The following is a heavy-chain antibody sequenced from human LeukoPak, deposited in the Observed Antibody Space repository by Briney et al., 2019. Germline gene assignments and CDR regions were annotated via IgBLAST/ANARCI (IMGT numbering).Heavy chain of an antibody. CDR1: GFTFRSYW. J-gene: IGHJ5*02. D-gene: IGHD3-9*01. V-gene: IGHV3-7*01. CDR3: AGGSGYLITS. CDR2: IKQEGSEK. Sequence: PGGSLRLSCAATGFTFRSYWMNWVRQAPGEGLEWLAIIKQEGSEKHYKGSVEGRFAISRDNAKNSLHLQMNSLRAEDTAVYYCAGGSGYLITSWGQGTLVTVSS.